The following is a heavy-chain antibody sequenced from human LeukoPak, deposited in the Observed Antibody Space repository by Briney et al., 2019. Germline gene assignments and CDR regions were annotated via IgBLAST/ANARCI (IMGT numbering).Heavy chain of an antibody. J-gene: IGHJ4*02. Sequence: ASVKLSCKTSGYTFTSHGISWVRQAPGEGLEWMGWISANNGDTNYAQKMQGRLTMTTDTSTSTAYMELRSLSDDDTATYYCARDRRTVIADYWGQGTLVTVSS. CDR2: ISANNGDT. CDR3: ARDRRTVIADY. V-gene: IGHV1-18*01. CDR1: GYTFTSHG. D-gene: IGHD4-11*01.